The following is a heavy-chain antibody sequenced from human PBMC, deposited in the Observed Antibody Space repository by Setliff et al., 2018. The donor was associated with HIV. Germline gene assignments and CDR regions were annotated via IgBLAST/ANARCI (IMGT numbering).Heavy chain of an antibody. CDR1: GYTLTGYY. CDR2: INPNSGGT. Sequence: GASVKVSCKASGYTLTGYYMHWVRQAPGQGLEWMGWINPNSGGTNYAQKFQGRVTMTRDTSISTAYMELSRLRSDDTAVYYCARSYCSGGSCYGYDAFDIWGQGTMVTVSS. J-gene: IGHJ3*02. CDR3: ARSYCSGGSCYGYDAFDI. V-gene: IGHV1-2*02. D-gene: IGHD2-15*01.